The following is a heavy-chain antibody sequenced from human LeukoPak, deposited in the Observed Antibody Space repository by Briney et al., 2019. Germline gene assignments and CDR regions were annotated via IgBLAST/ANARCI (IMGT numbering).Heavy chain of an antibody. V-gene: IGHV1-46*01. CDR1: GYTFTSYY. Sequence: ASVKVSCKASGYTFTSYYMHWVRQAPGQGLEWMGTINPSGGSTSYAQKFQGRVTTTRDTSTSTVYMELSSLRSEDTAVYYCARDFGMKDYYDSSGYFPYYWGQGTLVTVSS. J-gene: IGHJ4*02. D-gene: IGHD3-22*01. CDR3: ARDFGMKDYYDSSGYFPYY. CDR2: INPSGGST.